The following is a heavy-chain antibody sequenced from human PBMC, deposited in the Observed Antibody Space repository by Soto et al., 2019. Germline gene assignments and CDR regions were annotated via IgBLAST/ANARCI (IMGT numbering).Heavy chain of an antibody. J-gene: IGHJ6*02. CDR3: AKGRSYYYYYGVDV. Sequence: PGGFLRLSCAASGFTVSSDYMSWVRQAPGKGLEWVSDIIDSGASTYYADSVKGRFTISRDNSKSTLYLQMNSLRAEDTALYYCAKGRSYYYYYGVDVWGQGTTVTVSS. CDR2: IIDSGAST. V-gene: IGHV3-23*01. CDR1: GFTVSSDY.